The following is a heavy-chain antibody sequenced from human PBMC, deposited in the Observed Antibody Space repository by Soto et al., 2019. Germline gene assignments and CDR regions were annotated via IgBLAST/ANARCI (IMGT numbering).Heavy chain of an antibody. J-gene: IGHJ6*02. D-gene: IGHD1-26*01. Sequence: GESLKISCKGSGYSFTSYWIGWVRQMPGKGLEWMGIIYPGDSDTRYSPSFQGQVTISADKSISTAYLQWSSLKASDTAMYYCARHVGSWTHYYYYGMDVWGQGNRVTVAS. V-gene: IGHV5-51*01. CDR3: ARHVGSWTHYYYYGMDV. CDR2: IYPGDSDT. CDR1: GYSFTSYW.